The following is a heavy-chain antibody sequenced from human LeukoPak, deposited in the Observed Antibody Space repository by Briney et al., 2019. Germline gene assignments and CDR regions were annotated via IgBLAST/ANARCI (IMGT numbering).Heavy chain of an antibody. CDR3: ARAYSGRYGLGYYYMDV. CDR1: GFSFSDSY. V-gene: IGHV3-11*04. D-gene: IGHD1-26*01. J-gene: IGHJ6*03. CDR2: ISGSGSDI. Sequence: GGSLRLSCVVSGFSFSDSYMTWIRQTPGKGLEWLAYISGSGSDIYYADSVKGRFTISRDNAKNSLYLQMNSLRAEDTAVYYCARAYSGRYGLGYYYMDVWGKGTTVTISS.